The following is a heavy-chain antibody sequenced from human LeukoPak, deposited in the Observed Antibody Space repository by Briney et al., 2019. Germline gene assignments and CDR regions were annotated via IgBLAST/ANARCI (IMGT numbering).Heavy chain of an antibody. CDR3: ARSRWELDADY. D-gene: IGHD1-26*01. V-gene: IGHV1-2*02. CDR1: RYSFATKY. CDR2: INPASGVT. J-gene: IGHJ4*02. Sequence: ASVKVSCKASRYSFATKYMHWVRQAHGQGLEWMGWINPASGVTHYAQKFQGRVTMSRDTSITTAYMELTGLISDDTAIYYCARSRWELDADYWGQGTLVTVSS.